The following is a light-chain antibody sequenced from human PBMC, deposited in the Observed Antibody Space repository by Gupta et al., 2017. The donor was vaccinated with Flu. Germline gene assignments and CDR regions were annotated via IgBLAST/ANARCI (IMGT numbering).Light chain of an antibody. Sequence: GESVILSCRAGQSIASYVAWYQQKPGQAPRLLIYGASTRATGVPARSSGSGFGTEFTLTVSSLRSEDFAVYYCLQYNKWPRTFGPGTKVEIK. J-gene: IGKJ1*01. CDR1: QSIASY. V-gene: IGKV3-15*01. CDR3: LQYNKWPRT. CDR2: GAS.